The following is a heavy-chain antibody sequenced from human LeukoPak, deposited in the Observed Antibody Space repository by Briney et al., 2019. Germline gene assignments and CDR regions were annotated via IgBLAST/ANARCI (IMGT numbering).Heavy chain of an antibody. J-gene: IGHJ6*03. CDR2: ISSSGSTI. Sequence: GGSLRLSCAASGFTFSDDYMSWIRQAPGKGLEWVSYISSSGSTIYYADSVKGRFTISRDNAKNSLYLQMNSLRAEDTAVYYCARERVPGYCSGGSCYYYYMDVWGKGTTVTVSS. V-gene: IGHV3-11*04. D-gene: IGHD2-15*01. CDR1: GFTFSDDY. CDR3: ARERVPGYCSGGSCYYYYMDV.